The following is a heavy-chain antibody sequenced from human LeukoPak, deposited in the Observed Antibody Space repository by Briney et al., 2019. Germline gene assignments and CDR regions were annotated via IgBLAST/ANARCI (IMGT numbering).Heavy chain of an antibody. CDR2: ISTDGTTT. CDR3: ARSLGYSSGG. CDR1: GFPFRSHW. J-gene: IGHJ4*02. V-gene: IGHV3-74*01. Sequence: GGSLRLSCAASGFPFRSHWMHWVRQVPGKGLVWVSHISTDGTTTNYADSVKGRFTISRDNAKDTLYLQLNSLSAEDTAIYYCARSLGYSSGGWGQGTLVTVSS. D-gene: IGHD2-15*01.